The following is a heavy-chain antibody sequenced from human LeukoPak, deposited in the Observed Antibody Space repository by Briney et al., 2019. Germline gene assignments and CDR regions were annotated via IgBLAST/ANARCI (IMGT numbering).Heavy chain of an antibody. J-gene: IGHJ4*02. CDR3: ARDRGRHYYDSSGYW. CDR1: GYTFTSYD. Sequence: ASVKVSCKASGYTFTSYDINWVQQATGQGLEWMGWMNPNSGNTGYALKFQGRVTTTRNTSISTAYMELSSLRSEDTAVYYCARDRGRHYYDSSGYWWGQGTLVTVSS. D-gene: IGHD3-22*01. V-gene: IGHV1-8*01. CDR2: MNPNSGNT.